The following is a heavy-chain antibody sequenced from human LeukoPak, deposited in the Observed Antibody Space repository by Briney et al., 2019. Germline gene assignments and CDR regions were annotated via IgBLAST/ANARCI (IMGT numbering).Heavy chain of an antibody. V-gene: IGHV3-21*04. CDR2: ISSSSSYI. CDR3: ARDWVRGYSYGLLQRIR. D-gene: IGHD5-18*01. CDR1: GFTFSSYS. J-gene: IGHJ4*02. Sequence: GGSLRLSCAASGFTFSSYSMNWVRQAPGKGLEWVSSISSSSSYIYYADSVKGRFTISRDNAKNSLYLQMNSLRSDDTAVYYCARDWVRGYSYGLLQRIRWGQGTLVTVSS.